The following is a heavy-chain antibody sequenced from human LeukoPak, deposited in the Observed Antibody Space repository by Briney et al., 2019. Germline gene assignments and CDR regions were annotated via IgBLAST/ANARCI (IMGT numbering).Heavy chain of an antibody. CDR1: GYTFTSYA. D-gene: IGHD3-16*02. CDR3: AREDYDYVWGSYRHGTAAFDI. J-gene: IGHJ3*02. Sequence: ASVKVSCKASGYTFTSYAMNWVRQAPGQGLEWMGWINTNTGNPTYAQGFTGRFVFSLDTSVSTAYLQISSLKAEDTAVYYCAREDYDYVWGSYRHGTAAFDIRGQGTMVTVSS. CDR2: INTNTGNP. V-gene: IGHV7-4-1*02.